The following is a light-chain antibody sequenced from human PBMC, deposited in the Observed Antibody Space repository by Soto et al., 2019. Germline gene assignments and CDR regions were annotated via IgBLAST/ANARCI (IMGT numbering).Light chain of an antibody. Sequence: QSVLTQPPSASGTPGQRVTISCSGSSSNIGRNYVSWYQQLPGTAPKLLIYRNNQRPSGVPDRFSGSRSGTSASLAISALRSEDEADYYCAAWDDSLSGPLFGGGTKLT. CDR1: SSNIGRNY. CDR2: RNN. V-gene: IGLV1-47*01. J-gene: IGLJ2*01. CDR3: AAWDDSLSGPL.